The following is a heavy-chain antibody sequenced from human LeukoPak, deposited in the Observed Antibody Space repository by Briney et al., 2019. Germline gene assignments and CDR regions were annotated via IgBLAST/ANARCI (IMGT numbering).Heavy chain of an antibody. D-gene: IGHD6-19*01. Sequence: PGGSLRLSCAASGFTVSSNYMGRVRQAPGKGLEWVSVIYSGGDTYYADSVKGRFTISRDNSKNMIYLEMSSLKAEDTAVYYCAKERSLEIAVAGTIFDYWGQGTLVTVSS. CDR1: GFTVSSNY. J-gene: IGHJ4*02. V-gene: IGHV3-66*01. CDR3: AKERSLEIAVAGTIFDY. CDR2: IYSGGDT.